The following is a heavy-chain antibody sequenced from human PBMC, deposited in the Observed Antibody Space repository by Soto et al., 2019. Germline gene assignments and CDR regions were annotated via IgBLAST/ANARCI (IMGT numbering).Heavy chain of an antibody. CDR3: ARVSFSGGSCVLGVYYYGMDV. D-gene: IGHD2-15*01. V-gene: IGHV1-69*01. CDR1: GGTFSSYA. Sequence: QVQLVQSGAEVKKPGSSVKVSCKASGGTFSSYAISWVRQAPGQGLEWMGGIIPIFGTANYAQKFQGRVTITADESTSTAYMELSSLRSEDTAVYYCARVSFSGGSCVLGVYYYGMDVWGQGTTVTVSS. CDR2: IIPIFGTA. J-gene: IGHJ6*02.